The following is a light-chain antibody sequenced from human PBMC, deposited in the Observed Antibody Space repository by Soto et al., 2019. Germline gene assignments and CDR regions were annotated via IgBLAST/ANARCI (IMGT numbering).Light chain of an antibody. J-gene: IGKJ4*01. Sequence: DIQMTQFPSSLSASVGDRVTITCRSSQSISNFINWYQQKPGKAPKFLIYAASTLQSGVPSRFSGSGSGTEFTLTISSLQPEDFATYYCQETYSGPVTFGGGTKVEI. CDR2: AAS. CDR3: QETYSGPVT. CDR1: QSISNF. V-gene: IGKV1-39*01.